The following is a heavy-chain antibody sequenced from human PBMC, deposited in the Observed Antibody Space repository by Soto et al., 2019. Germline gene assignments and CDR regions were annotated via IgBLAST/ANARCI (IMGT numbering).Heavy chain of an antibody. D-gene: IGHD6-19*01. CDR2: IYYSGST. Sequence: SETLSLTCTVSGVSISSYYWSCIRQPPGKGLEWIGYIYYSGSTNYNPSLKSRVTISVDTSKNQFSLKLSSVTAAATAVYYCAGGWVKTFDSWGQGTLVTVSS. CDR3: AGGWVKTFDS. CDR1: GVSISSYY. V-gene: IGHV4-59*08. J-gene: IGHJ4*02.